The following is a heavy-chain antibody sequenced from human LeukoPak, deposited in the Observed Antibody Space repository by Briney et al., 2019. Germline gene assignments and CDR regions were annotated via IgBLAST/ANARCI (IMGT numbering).Heavy chain of an antibody. Sequence: GGSLRLSCAASGFTFSSYWMSWVRQAPGKGLEWVANIKQDGSEKYYVGSVKGRFTISRDNAKNSLYLQMNSLRAEDTAVYYCASFDCSSTSCYFGYWGQGTLVTVSS. V-gene: IGHV3-7*01. CDR3: ASFDCSSTSCYFGY. D-gene: IGHD2-2*01. J-gene: IGHJ4*02. CDR2: IKQDGSEK. CDR1: GFTFSSYW.